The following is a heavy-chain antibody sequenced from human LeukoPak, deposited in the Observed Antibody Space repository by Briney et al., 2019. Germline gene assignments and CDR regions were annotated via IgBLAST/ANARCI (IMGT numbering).Heavy chain of an antibody. Sequence: GASVKVSCKASGYTFTGYYMHWVRQAPGQGLEWMGWINPNSGGTNYAQKFQGRVTMTRDTSISTAYMELSRLRSDDTAVYYCARDTRKGFWSGYYGGFDPWGQGTLVTVSS. V-gene: IGHV1-2*02. CDR3: ARDTRKGFWSGYYGGFDP. CDR1: GYTFTGYY. CDR2: INPNSGGT. D-gene: IGHD3-3*01. J-gene: IGHJ5*02.